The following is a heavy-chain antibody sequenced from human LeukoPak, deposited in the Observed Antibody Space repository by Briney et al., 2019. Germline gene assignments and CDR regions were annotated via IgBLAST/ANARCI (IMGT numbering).Heavy chain of an antibody. CDR2: MSASGIT. J-gene: IGHJ4*01. CDR1: SDSISSYY. V-gene: IGHV4-4*07. D-gene: IGHD3-16*01. CDR3: ARGRRSTSFGDRNYFAP. Sequence: SETLSLTCTISSDSISSYYWSWIRQPAGKGLEWIGRMSASGITNCNPSLKSRVTMSVDTSKKELSLNLSSVTAADTAVYYCARGRRSTSFGDRNYFAPWGQAFLVTVSS.